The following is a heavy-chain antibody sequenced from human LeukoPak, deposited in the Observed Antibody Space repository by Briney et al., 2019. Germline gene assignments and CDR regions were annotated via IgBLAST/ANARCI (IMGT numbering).Heavy chain of an antibody. J-gene: IGHJ4*02. CDR2: IYPGDSDT. Sequence: GESLKISCKGSGYSFTSYWIGWVRPMPGKGLEWMGVIYPGDSDTRYSPSFQGQVTISADKSISTAYLQWSSLKASDTAMYYCARPSSSWYDNFDYWGQGTLVTVSS. CDR1: GYSFTSYW. V-gene: IGHV5-51*01. D-gene: IGHD6-13*01. CDR3: ARPSSSWYDNFDY.